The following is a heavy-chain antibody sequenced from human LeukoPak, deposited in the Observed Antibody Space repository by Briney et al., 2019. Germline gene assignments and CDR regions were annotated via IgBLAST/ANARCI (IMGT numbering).Heavy chain of an antibody. Sequence: PSETLSLTCTVSGGSISSGDYYWSWIRQPPGKGLEWIGYIYYSGSTNYNPSLKSRVTISVDTSKNQFSLKLSSVTAADTAVYYCARAKTHNYYDSSGSYYFDYWGQGTLVTVSS. V-gene: IGHV4-30-4*01. CDR3: ARAKTHNYYDSSGSYYFDY. J-gene: IGHJ4*02. CDR1: GGSISSGDYY. CDR2: IYYSGST. D-gene: IGHD3-22*01.